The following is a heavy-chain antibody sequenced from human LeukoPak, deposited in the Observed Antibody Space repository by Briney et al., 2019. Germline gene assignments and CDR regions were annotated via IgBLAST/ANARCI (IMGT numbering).Heavy chain of an antibody. V-gene: IGHV3-48*03. D-gene: IGHD3-9*01. Sequence: GGSLRLSCAASGFTFSSYEMNWVRQAPGKGLEWVSYISSSGSTIYYADSVKGRFTISRDNAKNSLYLQMNSLRAEDTAVYYCARDSSAYYDILTGYYFSYFDYWGQGTLVTVSS. CDR3: ARDSSAYYDILTGYYFSYFDY. CDR1: GFTFSSYE. CDR2: ISSSGSTI. J-gene: IGHJ4*02.